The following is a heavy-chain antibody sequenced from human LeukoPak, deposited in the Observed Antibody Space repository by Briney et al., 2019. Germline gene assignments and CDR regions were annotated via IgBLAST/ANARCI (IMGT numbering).Heavy chain of an antibody. CDR3: ARASSYSSGYDY. CDR1: GFTFSNYW. Sequence: GGSLRLCCAASGFTFSNYWMHWVRQAPGKVLVWVSRINSDGSSTRDADSVKGRFTISRDNAKNTLYLQMNSLRAEDTAVYYCARASSYSSGYDYWGQGTLVTVSS. V-gene: IGHV3-74*01. J-gene: IGHJ4*02. CDR2: INSDGSST. D-gene: IGHD6-19*01.